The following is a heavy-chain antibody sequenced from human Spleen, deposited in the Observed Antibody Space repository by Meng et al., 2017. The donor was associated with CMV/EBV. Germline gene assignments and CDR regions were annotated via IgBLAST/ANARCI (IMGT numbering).Heavy chain of an antibody. D-gene: IGHD2-2*01. CDR1: GFTFSDYE. CDR3: ARLDQPLVNLDH. Sequence: GESLKISCAASGFTFSDYEMNWVRQAPGKGLEWISYIHGDHTTYYADSVKGRFTISRDNAKNSVSLQMNSLRVDDTALYYCARLDQPLVNLDHWGQGTLVTVSS. CDR2: IHGDHTT. J-gene: IGHJ4*02. V-gene: IGHV3-69-1*02.